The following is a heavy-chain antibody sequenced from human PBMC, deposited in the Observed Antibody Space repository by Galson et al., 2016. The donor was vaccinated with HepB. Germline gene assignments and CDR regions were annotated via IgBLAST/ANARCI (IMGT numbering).Heavy chain of an antibody. J-gene: IGHJ2*01. CDR3: AGEQRETAMAHWYFDV. CDR1: GFTFNTYA. V-gene: IGHV3-23*01. CDR2: ITGSGVTT. Sequence: SLRLSCAASGFTFNTYALSWVRQAPGKGLEWVSGITGSGVTTYYADSVKGRFTISRDNSKNTVFLQMNKLRAEDTAVYYCAGEQRETAMAHWYFDVGGRGALVTVSS. D-gene: IGHD5-18*01.